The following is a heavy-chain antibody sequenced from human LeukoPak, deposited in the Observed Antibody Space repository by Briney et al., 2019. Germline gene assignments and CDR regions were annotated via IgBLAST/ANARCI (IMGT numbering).Heavy chain of an antibody. J-gene: IGHJ4*02. CDR2: IRYDGSNK. CDR1: GFTFSSYG. Sequence: GGSLRLSCAASGFTFSSYGMHWVCQAPGKGLEWVAFIRYDGSNKYYADSVKGRFTISRDNSKNTLYLQMNSLRAEDTAVYYCNAIFGAFGPRYTGPNDYWGQGTLVTVSS. V-gene: IGHV3-30*02. CDR3: NAIFGAFGPRYTGPNDY. D-gene: IGHD3-3*01.